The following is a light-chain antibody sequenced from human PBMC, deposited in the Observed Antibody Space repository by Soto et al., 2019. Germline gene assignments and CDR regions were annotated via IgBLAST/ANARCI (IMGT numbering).Light chain of an antibody. CDR1: SSDVGGYNY. J-gene: IGLJ2*01. V-gene: IGLV2-14*01. CDR3: SSYTSSSTLE. CDR2: EVS. Sequence: QSALTQPASVSGSPGQSITIYCTGTSSDVGGYNYVSWHQQHPGKAPKLMIYEVSNRPSGVSNRFSGSKSGNTASLTISGLQAEDEADYYCSSYTSSSTLEFGGGTKLTIL.